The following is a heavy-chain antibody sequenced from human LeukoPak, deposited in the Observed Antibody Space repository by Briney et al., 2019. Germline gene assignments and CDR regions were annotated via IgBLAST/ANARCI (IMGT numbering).Heavy chain of an antibody. CDR2: ISSSSYI. J-gene: IGHJ3*02. D-gene: IGHD2-15*01. CDR3: ARSEGYCSGGSCYVDALDI. Sequence: NPGGSLRLSCADSGFTFISYSMNWVRQAPGKGLEWVSSISSSSYIYYADSVKGRFTISRDNAKNSLYLQMNSLRAEDTAVYYCARSEGYCSGGSCYVDALDIWGQGTMVTVSS. CDR1: GFTFISYS. V-gene: IGHV3-21*01.